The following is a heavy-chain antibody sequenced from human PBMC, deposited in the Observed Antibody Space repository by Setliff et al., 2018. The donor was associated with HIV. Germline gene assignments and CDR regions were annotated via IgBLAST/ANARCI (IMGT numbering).Heavy chain of an antibody. CDR1: GDSITNDDYY. D-gene: IGHD2-2*02. CDR3: ARYTSKVDWFDP. Sequence: PSETLSLTCTVSGDSITNDDYYWGWIRQPPGKGLEWIAIIHYNGRTYYDPSLKSRVTIFVDTSKTQFYLKLRSVTASDTAIYYCARYTSKVDWFDPWGQGALVTVSS. CDR2: IHYNGRT. V-gene: IGHV4-39*01. J-gene: IGHJ5*02.